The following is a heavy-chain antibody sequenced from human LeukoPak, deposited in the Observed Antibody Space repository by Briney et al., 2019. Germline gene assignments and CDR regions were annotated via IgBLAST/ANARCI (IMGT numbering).Heavy chain of an antibody. D-gene: IGHD3-22*01. Sequence: ASVKVSCKASGYTFTGNYMHWVRQAPGQGLKWMGWINPNSGGTNYAQKFQGRVTMTRDTSIGTAYMELNRLRSDGTAVYYCARGSYDSSDFEYFHHWGQGTLVTVSS. V-gene: IGHV1-2*02. CDR2: INPNSGGT. CDR3: ARGSYDSSDFEYFHH. CDR1: GYTFTGNY. J-gene: IGHJ1*01.